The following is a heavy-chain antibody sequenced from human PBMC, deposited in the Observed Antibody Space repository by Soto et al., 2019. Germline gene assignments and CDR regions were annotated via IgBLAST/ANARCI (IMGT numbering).Heavy chain of an antibody. CDR3: ARKLGIHYYYYGMDV. CDR2: IKQDGSEK. V-gene: IGHV3-7*03. D-gene: IGHD7-27*01. Sequence: GGSLRLSCAASGFTFGSYWMSWVRQAPGKGLEWVANIKQDGSEKYYVDSVKGRFTISRDDAKNSLYLQMNSLRAEDTAVYYCARKLGIHYYYYGMDVWGQGTTVTVS. CDR1: GFTFGSYW. J-gene: IGHJ6*02.